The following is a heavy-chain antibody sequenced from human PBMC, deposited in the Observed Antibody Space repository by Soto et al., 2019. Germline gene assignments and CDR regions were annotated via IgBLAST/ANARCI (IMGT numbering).Heavy chain of an antibody. Sequence: GESLKISCKGSGYSFTSYWIAWVRQLPGKGLEWMGIIYPSDSDARYSPAFQGQVTFSVDKSITTAYLQWRSLQASDTAIYYRARVYGPGGDTNNWFDPWGQGTLVTVSS. V-gene: IGHV5-51*01. CDR3: ARVYGPGGDTNNWFDP. D-gene: IGHD3-10*01. CDR1: GYSFTSYW. CDR2: IYPSDSDA. J-gene: IGHJ5*02.